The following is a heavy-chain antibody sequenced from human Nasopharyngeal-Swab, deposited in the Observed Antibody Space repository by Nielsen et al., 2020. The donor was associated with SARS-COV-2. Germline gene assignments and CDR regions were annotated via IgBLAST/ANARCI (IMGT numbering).Heavy chain of an antibody. CDR1: GITFSRSV. CDR3: ARDSQWELLRFAFDI. J-gene: IGHJ3*02. V-gene: IGHV3-30-3*01. CDR2: ISIDGSNYA. Sequence: GESLKISCVGSGITFSRSVIQWVRQAPGKGLEWVAVISIDGSNYAQYADSVKGRFTISRDNSKNTLYLQMNSLRAEDTAVYYCARDSQWELLRFAFDIWGQGTMVTVSS. D-gene: IGHD1-26*01.